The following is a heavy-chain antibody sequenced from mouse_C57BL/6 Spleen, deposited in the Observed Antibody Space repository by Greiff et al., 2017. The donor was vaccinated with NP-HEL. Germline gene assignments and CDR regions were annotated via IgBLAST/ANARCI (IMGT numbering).Heavy chain of an antibody. CDR2: ISSGSSTI. CDR1: GFTFSDYG. J-gene: IGHJ4*01. V-gene: IGHV5-17*01. D-gene: IGHD2-2*01. Sequence: EVMLVESGGGLVKPGGSLKLSCAASGFTFSDYGMHWVRQAPEKGLEWVAYISSGSSTIYYADTVKGRFTISRDNAKNTLFLQMTSLRSEDTAMYYCARGMVTTDYAMDYWGQGTSVTVSS. CDR3: ARGMVTTDYAMDY.